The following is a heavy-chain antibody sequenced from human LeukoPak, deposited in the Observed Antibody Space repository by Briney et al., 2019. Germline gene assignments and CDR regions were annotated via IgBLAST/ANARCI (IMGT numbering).Heavy chain of an antibody. D-gene: IGHD2-2*02. CDR1: GFTFNNYA. CDR3: AKDADVVPAAIDFDY. CDR2: ISGSGGST. V-gene: IGHV3-23*01. Sequence: GGSLRLSCAASGFTFNNYAMNWVRQAPGKGLEWVSAISGSGGSTYYADSVKGRFTISRDNSKNTLYLQMNSLRAEDTAVYYCAKDADVVPAAIDFDYWGQGTLVTVSS. J-gene: IGHJ4*02.